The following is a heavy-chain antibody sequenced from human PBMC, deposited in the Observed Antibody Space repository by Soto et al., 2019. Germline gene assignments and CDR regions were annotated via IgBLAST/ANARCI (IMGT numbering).Heavy chain of an antibody. Sequence: SETLSLTCTVSGGSISSGGYYWSWIRQHPGKGLEWIGYIYYSGNTYYNPSLKSRVTISVDTSKNQFSLKLSSVTAADTAVYYCARRYGSAIDYWGQGTLVTVSS. CDR3: ARRYGSAIDY. V-gene: IGHV4-31*03. CDR1: GGSISSGGYY. CDR2: IYYSGNT. D-gene: IGHD1-26*01. J-gene: IGHJ4*02.